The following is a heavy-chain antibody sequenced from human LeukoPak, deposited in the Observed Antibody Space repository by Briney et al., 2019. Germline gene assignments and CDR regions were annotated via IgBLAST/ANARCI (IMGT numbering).Heavy chain of an antibody. CDR3: ARVPLVRGAYNWFDP. Sequence: GASVKVSCKASGYTFTGYYMHWVRQAPGQGLEWMGWINPNSGGTNYAQKFQGRVTMTRDTSISTAYMELSRLRSDDTAVYYCARVPLVRGAYNWFDPWGQGTLVTVSS. V-gene: IGHV1-2*02. D-gene: IGHD3-10*01. CDR2: INPNSGGT. CDR1: GYTFTGYY. J-gene: IGHJ5*02.